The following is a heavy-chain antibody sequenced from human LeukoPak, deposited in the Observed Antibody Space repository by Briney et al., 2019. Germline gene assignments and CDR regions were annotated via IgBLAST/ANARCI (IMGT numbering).Heavy chain of an antibody. D-gene: IGHD3-10*01. CDR1: GFTFSNYA. J-gene: IGHJ4*02. CDR3: ARMGLWFGELLGRRDF. V-gene: IGHV3-66*01. CDR2: IYRAGST. Sequence: GGSLRLSCAASGFTFSNYAMSWVRQAPGKGLEWVSIYRAGSTHYANFVKGRFTISRDNSKNTVDLQMNSLTTEDTAVYYCARMGLWFGELLGRRDFWGQGTLVTVSS.